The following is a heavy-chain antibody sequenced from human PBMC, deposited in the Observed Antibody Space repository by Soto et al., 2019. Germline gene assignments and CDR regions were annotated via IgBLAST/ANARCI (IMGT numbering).Heavy chain of an antibody. CDR2: ISGSGGST. CDR3: AKNYDFWSGHEDY. V-gene: IGHV3-23*01. Sequence: GGSLRLSCAASGFTFSSYAMSWVRQAPGKGLEWVSAISGSGGSTYYADSVKGRFTISRDNSKNTLYLQMNSLRAEDTAVYHCAKNYDFWSGHEDYWGQGTLVTVSS. CDR1: GFTFSSYA. D-gene: IGHD3-3*01. J-gene: IGHJ4*02.